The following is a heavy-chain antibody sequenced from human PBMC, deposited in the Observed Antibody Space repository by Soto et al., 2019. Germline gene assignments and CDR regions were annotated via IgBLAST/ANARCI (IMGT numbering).Heavy chain of an antibody. V-gene: IGHV4-59*12. CDR2: IFSSGST. D-gene: IGHD6-13*01. CDR3: AREGSSSWGDSVDY. J-gene: IGHJ4*02. Sequence: PSETLSLTCTVSGGSISNYYWSWIRQSPGKGLEWIGYIFSSGSTNYNPSLKSRVTISLDTSENQFSLKLTSVTAADTAVYYCAREGSSSWGDSVDYWGQGTLVTVSS. CDR1: GGSISNYY.